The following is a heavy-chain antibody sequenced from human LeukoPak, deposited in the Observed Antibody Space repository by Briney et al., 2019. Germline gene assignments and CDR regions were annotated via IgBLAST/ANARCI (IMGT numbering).Heavy chain of an antibody. Sequence: ASVKVSCKASGYTFTSYAMNWVRQAPGQGLEWMGWISAYNGNTNYAQKLQGRVTMTTDTSTSTAYMELRSLRSDDTAVYYCARNIVVVTAIYYYYYGMDVWGQGTTVTVSS. D-gene: IGHD2-21*02. J-gene: IGHJ6*02. CDR3: ARNIVVVTAIYYYYYGMDV. CDR1: GYTFTSYA. CDR2: ISAYNGNT. V-gene: IGHV1-18*01.